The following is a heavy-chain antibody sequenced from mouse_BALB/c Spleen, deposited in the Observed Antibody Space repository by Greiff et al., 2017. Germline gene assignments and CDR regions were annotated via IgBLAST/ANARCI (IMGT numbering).Heavy chain of an antibody. CDR3: ARFYGSSSYYYAMDY. Sequence: EVQLQQSGAELVKPGASVKLSCTASGFNIKDTYMHWVKQRPEQGLEWIGRIDPANGNTKYDPKFQGKATITADTSSNTAYLQLSSLTSEDTAVYYCARFYGSSSYYYAMDYWGQGTSVTVSS. CDR1: GFNIKDTY. D-gene: IGHD1-1*01. J-gene: IGHJ4*01. V-gene: IGHV14-3*02. CDR2: IDPANGNT.